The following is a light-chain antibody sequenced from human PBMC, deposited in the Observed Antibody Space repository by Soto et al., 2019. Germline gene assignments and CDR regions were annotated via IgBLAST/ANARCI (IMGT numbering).Light chain of an antibody. V-gene: IGLV6-57*04. J-gene: IGLJ2*01. CDR1: GGSIASNY. CDR2: EDN. Sequence: FMLTQPHSVSESPGKTVTISCTRSGGSIASNYVQWYQQRPGSAPTTVIYEDNQRPSGVPDRFSGSIDSSSNSASLTISGLKTEDEADYYCQSYDSSNLHVVFGGGTKLTVL. CDR3: QSYDSSNLHVV.